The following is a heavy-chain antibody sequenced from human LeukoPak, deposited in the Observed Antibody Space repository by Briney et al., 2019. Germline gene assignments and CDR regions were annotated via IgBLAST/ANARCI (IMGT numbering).Heavy chain of an antibody. CDR3: ARANRSYSSGGFVFDY. CDR2: IYPGDSDT. CDR1: GYSYTSYW. J-gene: IGHJ4*02. Sequence: GESLKISFKGSGYSYTSYWIGWVRQVPGKGLEWMGIIYPGDSDTRYSPSFQGQVTISADKSISTAYLQWSSLKASDTAMYYCARANRSYSSGGFVFDYWGQGTLVTVSS. V-gene: IGHV5-51*01. D-gene: IGHD6-19*01.